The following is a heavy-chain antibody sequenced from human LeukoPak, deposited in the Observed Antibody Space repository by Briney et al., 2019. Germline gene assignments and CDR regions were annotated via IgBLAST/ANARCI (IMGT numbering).Heavy chain of an antibody. Sequence: SETLSLTCTVSGGSISSYYWSWIRQPPGKGLEWIGYIYYSGSTNYNPSLKSRVTISVDTSKNQFSLKLSSVTAADTAVYYCARDNYDSSGYYWSWSPPKYYFDYWGQGTLVTVSS. CDR3: ARDNYDSSGYYWSWSPPKYYFDY. D-gene: IGHD3-22*01. CDR2: IYYSGST. CDR1: GGSISSYY. J-gene: IGHJ4*02. V-gene: IGHV4-59*12.